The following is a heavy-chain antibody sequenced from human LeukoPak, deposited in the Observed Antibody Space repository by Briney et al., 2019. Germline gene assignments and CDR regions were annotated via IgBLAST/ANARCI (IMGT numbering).Heavy chain of an antibody. J-gene: IGHJ4*02. CDR2: VFYDGST. CDR3: ARQGSPRPPIDY. CDR1: DGSISTYF. Sequence: PSETLSLTCTVPDGSISTYFWNWIRQPPGRGLEWIGHVFYDGSTNLNPSLKSRVTISVDTSKNQFSLKLSSVTAADTAVYYCARQGSPRPPIDYWGQGTLVTVSS. V-gene: IGHV4-59*08.